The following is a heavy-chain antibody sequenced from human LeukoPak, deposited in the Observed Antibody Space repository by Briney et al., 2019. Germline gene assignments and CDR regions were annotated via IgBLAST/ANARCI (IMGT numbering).Heavy chain of an antibody. Sequence: GGSLRLSCAASGFTFSNYAMNWVRQAPGKGLVWVSRINSDGSSTSYADSVKGRFTISRDNAKNTLYLQMNSLRAEDTAVYYCARSRGYGSGSYDYWGQGTLVTVSS. CDR1: GFTFSNYA. D-gene: IGHD3-10*01. CDR3: ARSRGYGSGSYDY. CDR2: INSDGSST. J-gene: IGHJ4*02. V-gene: IGHV3-74*01.